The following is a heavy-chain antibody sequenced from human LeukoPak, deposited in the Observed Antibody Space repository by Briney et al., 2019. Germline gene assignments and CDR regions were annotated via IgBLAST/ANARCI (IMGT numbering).Heavy chain of an antibody. Sequence: SETLSLTCTVSGGSINSYYWSWIRQPPGKGLEWIGYIFYSGSTNYNPSLKSRVTISVDTSKNQFSLKLSSVTAADTAVYYCAREGSDDYEGQGIDYWGQGTLVTVSS. CDR2: IFYSGST. J-gene: IGHJ4*02. CDR3: AREGSDDYEGQGIDY. V-gene: IGHV4-59*12. D-gene: IGHD4-17*01. CDR1: GGSINSYY.